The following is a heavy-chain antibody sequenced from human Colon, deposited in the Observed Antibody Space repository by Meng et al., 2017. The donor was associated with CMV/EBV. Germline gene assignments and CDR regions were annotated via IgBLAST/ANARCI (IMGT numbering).Heavy chain of an antibody. V-gene: IGHV3-74*01. CDR3: LSDSFSDDYYYGMDV. CDR2: INLGGTYI. CDR1: GFTFSQSW. Sequence: GESLKISCAASGFTFSQSWMHWVRQTPGKGLLWVSRINLGGTYIHYADSVKGRFTIARDNTNNMLYLRMNSLRGEDTATYYFLSDSFSDDYYYGMDVWGQGTTVTVSS. D-gene: IGHD3-16*01. J-gene: IGHJ6*02.